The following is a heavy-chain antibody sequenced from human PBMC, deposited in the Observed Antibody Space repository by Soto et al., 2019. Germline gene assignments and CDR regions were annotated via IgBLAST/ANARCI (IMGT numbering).Heavy chain of an antibody. V-gene: IGHV6-1*01. CDR1: GDSVSSNGAA. CDR2: TYYRSKWYY. J-gene: IGHJ4*02. CDR3: ARTPLSGGWSYYFDS. Sequence: SPTLSLTCVISGDSVSSNGAAWSWIRQSPSRGLEWLGRTYYRSKWYYDYALSVKGRITINPDTSKSQFSLQLNSVTPDDTAVYYCARTPLSGGWSYYFDSWGQGTQVTVSS. D-gene: IGHD6-19*01.